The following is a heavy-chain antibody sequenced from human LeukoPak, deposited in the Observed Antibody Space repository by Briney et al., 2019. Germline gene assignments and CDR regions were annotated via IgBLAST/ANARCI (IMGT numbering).Heavy chain of an antibody. V-gene: IGHV3-23*01. CDR2: IRGSGGST. CDR1: GFTFSSYA. J-gene: IGHJ2*01. Sequence: PGGSLRLSCAASGFTFSSYAMSWVRQAPGKGLEWVSAIRGSGGSTYYADSVKGRFTISRDNSKNTLYLQMNSLRVEDTAVYYCAKDLAAAEVIDYEDWYFDLWGRGTLVTVSS. D-gene: IGHD6-13*01. CDR3: AKDLAAAEVIDYEDWYFDL.